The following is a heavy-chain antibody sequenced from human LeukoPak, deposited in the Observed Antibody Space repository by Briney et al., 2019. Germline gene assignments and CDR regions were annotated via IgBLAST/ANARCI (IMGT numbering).Heavy chain of an antibody. D-gene: IGHD2-15*01. J-gene: IGHJ4*02. V-gene: IGHV1-69*04. CDR2: VIPILGIA. Sequence: SVKVSCKASGGTFSSYAISWVRQAPGQGLEWMGRVIPILGIANYAQKFQGRVTITADKSTSTAYMELSSLRSEDTAVYYCARGYCSGGSCYWPFDYWGQGTLVTVSS. CDR3: ARGYCSGGSCYWPFDY. CDR1: GGTFSSYA.